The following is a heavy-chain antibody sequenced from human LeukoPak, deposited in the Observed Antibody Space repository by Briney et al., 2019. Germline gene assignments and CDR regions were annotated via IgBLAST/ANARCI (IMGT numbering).Heavy chain of an antibody. D-gene: IGHD6-13*01. CDR2: SYSGGSS. CDR3: ARESSWYSIQYYYYYMDV. Sequence: GGSLRLSCAASGFTFSSYWMSWVRQAPGKGLEWVSVSYSGGSSYYADSVKGRFTISRDNSKNTLYLQMNTLRAEDTAVYYCARESSWYSIQYYYYYMDVWGKGTTVTISS. CDR1: GFTFSSYW. J-gene: IGHJ6*03. V-gene: IGHV3-53*01.